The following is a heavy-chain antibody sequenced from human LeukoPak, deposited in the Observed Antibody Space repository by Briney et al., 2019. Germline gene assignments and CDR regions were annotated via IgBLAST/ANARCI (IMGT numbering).Heavy chain of an antibody. CDR2: IGGSGGDT. CDR1: GFTFSSFA. J-gene: IGHJ4*02. D-gene: IGHD6-19*01. CDR3: AKPTLGVAVADY. Sequence: GGSLRLSCAASGFTFSSFAMSWVRQAPGKGLEWVSTIGGSGGDTYFADSVKGRFTISRDNSKNTLYLQMNSLRAEDTAVYYCAKPTLGVAVADYWGQGTLVTVSS. V-gene: IGHV3-23*01.